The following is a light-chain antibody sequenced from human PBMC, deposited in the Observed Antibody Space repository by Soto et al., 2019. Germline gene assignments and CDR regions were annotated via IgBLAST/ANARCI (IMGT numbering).Light chain of an antibody. V-gene: IGKV3-20*01. CDR1: QSVSSSY. J-gene: IGKJ5*01. Sequence: EFVLTQSPGTLSLSPGERATLSCMSIQSVSSSYLAWYQQKPGQAPRRLIYGASNRATGIPDRFSGSGSGTDFTLTISRLEPEDFAVYYCQQYGSSPPITFGQGTRLEIK. CDR2: GAS. CDR3: QQYGSSPPIT.